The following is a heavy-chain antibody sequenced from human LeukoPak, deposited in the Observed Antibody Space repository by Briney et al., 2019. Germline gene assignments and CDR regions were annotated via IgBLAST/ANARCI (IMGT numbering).Heavy chain of an antibody. CDR3: ARDRGRFLPGSLDY. V-gene: IGHV3-23*01. Sequence: GGSLRLSCVASGFTFDDYAMHWVRQAPGKGLEWVSSISGSGKTTYYADSVKGRFTVSRDNSENTVFLQMNSLRVEDTAIYYCARDRGRFLPGSLDYWGQGTLVTVSS. CDR2: ISGSGKTT. D-gene: IGHD3-16*01. CDR1: GFTFDDYA. J-gene: IGHJ4*02.